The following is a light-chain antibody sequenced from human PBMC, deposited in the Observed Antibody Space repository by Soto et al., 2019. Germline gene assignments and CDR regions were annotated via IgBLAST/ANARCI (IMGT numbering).Light chain of an antibody. CDR3: QQYSHLIT. CDR2: DAS. V-gene: IGKV1-33*01. Sequence: QISSWSSSLSASVGDGFTITCQASQDISNYLNWYQQKRGKAPKLLIYDASNLETGVPSRFSGSGSGTDFTFTISSLQPEDIATYYCQQYSHLITFGQGTRLEIK. J-gene: IGKJ5*01. CDR1: QDISNY.